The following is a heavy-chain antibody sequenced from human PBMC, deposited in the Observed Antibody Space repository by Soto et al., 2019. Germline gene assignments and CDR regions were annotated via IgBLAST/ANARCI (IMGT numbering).Heavy chain of an antibody. D-gene: IGHD5-12*01. J-gene: IGHJ4*02. CDR2: IVPTVDTS. CDR3: VRVVAIPGYPDN. CDR1: GATFSSYA. V-gene: IGHV1-69*14. Sequence: QVQLVQSGAEVRQPASSVKVSCKTSGATFSSYAITWVRQAPGQGLEWMGGIVPTVDTSTYAQKFQGRVTITADKFTKTVYMELSSLRSDDTGVYYCVRVVAIPGYPDNWGQGTLVTVSS.